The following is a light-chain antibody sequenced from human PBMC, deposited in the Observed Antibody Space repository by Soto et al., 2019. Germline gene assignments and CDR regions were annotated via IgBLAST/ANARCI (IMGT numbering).Light chain of an antibody. V-gene: IGLV4-69*01. J-gene: IGLJ2*01. Sequence: QLVLTQSPSASASLGASVKLTCTLSSGYSTYAIAWHQQQPEKGPRYLMRLNSDGRHTRGDGIPDRFSGSSSGTERYLTISSLQSEDEADYFCQTWGTGLLVFGGGTKVTVL. CDR2: LNSDGRH. CDR3: QTWGTGLLV. CDR1: SGYSTYA.